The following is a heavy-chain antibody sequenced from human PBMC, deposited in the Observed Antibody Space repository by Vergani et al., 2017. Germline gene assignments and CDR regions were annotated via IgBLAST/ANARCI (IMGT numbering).Heavy chain of an antibody. CDR3: ARDQRDSSGWYDFDY. Sequence: QVQLVQSGAEVKKPGASVKVSCKASGYTFTSYAMHWVRQAPGQRLEWMGWINAGNGNTKYSQKFQGRVTITRDTSASTAYMELSSLRSEDTAVYYCARDQRDSSGWYDFDYWGQGTLVTVSS. J-gene: IGHJ4*02. V-gene: IGHV1-3*01. CDR2: INAGNGNT. D-gene: IGHD6-19*01. CDR1: GYTFTSYA.